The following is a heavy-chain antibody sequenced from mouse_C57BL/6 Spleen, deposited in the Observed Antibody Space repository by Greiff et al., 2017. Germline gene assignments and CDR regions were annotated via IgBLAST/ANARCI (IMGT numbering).Heavy chain of an antibody. Sequence: QVQLKQSGPELVKPGASVKLSCKASGYTFTSYDINWVKQRPGQGLEWIGWIYPGDGSTKYNEKFKGKATLTVDTSSSTAYMELHSLTSEDSAVYFCARGNYYAMDYWGQGTSVTVSS. V-gene: IGHV1-85*01. CDR3: ARGNYYAMDY. J-gene: IGHJ4*01. CDR1: GYTFTSYD. CDR2: IYPGDGST.